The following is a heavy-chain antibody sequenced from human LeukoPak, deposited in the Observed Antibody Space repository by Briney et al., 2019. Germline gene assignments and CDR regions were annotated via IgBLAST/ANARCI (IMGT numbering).Heavy chain of an antibody. CDR2: IRSKAYSGTT. CDR1: GLTFGDYG. D-gene: IGHD2-2*01. Sequence: QPGRSLRLSCTASGLTFGDYGMSWVRQAPGKGLEWVGFIRSKAYSGTTEYAASVKGRFSISRDDSKNIAFLRMNSLKTEDTAVYYCSSGSSTSWYFDYWGQGTLVTVSS. J-gene: IGHJ4*02. V-gene: IGHV3-49*04. CDR3: SSGSSTSWYFDY.